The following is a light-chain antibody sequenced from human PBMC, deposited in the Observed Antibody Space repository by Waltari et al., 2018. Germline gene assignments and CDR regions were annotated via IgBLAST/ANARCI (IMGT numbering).Light chain of an antibody. CDR1: QSLLHSNGYNY. CDR2: LGS. CDR3: MQALQTPWT. J-gene: IGKJ1*01. Sequence: DIVMTQSPLSLPVTPGEPASISCRSSQSLLHSNGYNYLDWYLQKPGQSPQLLIYLGSNRASGVPDRVSGSGSGTDFTLKISRVEAEDVGVYYCMQALQTPWTFGQGTKVEIK. V-gene: IGKV2-28*01.